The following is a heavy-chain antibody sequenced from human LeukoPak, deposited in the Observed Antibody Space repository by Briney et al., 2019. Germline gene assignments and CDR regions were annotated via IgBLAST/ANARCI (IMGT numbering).Heavy chain of an antibody. J-gene: IGHJ4*02. Sequence: GGSLRLSCAASGFTFSSYAMSWVRQAPGKGLEWVSSISSSSSYIYYADSVKGRFTISRDNAKNSLYLQMNSLRADDTAVYYCAKGNSGSPNDYWGQGTLVTVSS. D-gene: IGHD1-26*01. CDR3: AKGNSGSPNDY. V-gene: IGHV3-21*01. CDR1: GFTFSSYA. CDR2: ISSSSSYI.